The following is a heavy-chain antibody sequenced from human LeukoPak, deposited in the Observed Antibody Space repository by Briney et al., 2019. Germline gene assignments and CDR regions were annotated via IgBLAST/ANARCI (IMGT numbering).Heavy chain of an antibody. CDR1: GYTLTELS. D-gene: IGHD6-13*01. J-gene: IGHJ4*02. V-gene: IGHV1-24*01. CDR3: ATGDSSSWPLFDY. CDR2: FDPEDGET. Sequence: ASVKVSCKVSGYTLTELSMHWVRQAPGEGLEWMGGFDPEDGETIYAQKFQGRVTMTEDTSTDTAYMELSSLRSEDTAVYYCATGDSSSWPLFDYWGQGTLVTVSS.